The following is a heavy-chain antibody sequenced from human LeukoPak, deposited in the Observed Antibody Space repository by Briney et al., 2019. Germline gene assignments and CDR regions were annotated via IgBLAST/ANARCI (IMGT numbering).Heavy chain of an antibody. V-gene: IGHV3-21*01. Sequence: GGSLRLSCAASGFTFSSYSMNWVRQAPGKGLESVSSISSSSSSYIYYADSVKGRFTISRDNAKNSLYLQMNSLRAEDTAVYYCARSIAARPPLPFDYWGQGTLVTVSS. CDR1: GFTFSSYS. D-gene: IGHD6-6*01. CDR3: ARSIAARPPLPFDY. CDR2: ISSSSSSYI. J-gene: IGHJ4*02.